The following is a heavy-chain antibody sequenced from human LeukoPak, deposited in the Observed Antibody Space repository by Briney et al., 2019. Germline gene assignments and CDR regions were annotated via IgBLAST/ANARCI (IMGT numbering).Heavy chain of an antibody. V-gene: IGHV3-7*03. J-gene: IGHJ4*02. CDR1: GFTFSSYW. Sequence: HPGGSLRLSCAASGFTFSSYWMSWVRQAPGKGLEWVANIKQDGSEKYYVDSVKGRFTISRDNAKNSLYLQMNSLRAEDTAVYYCAKETSSGNFVTIDCWGQGTLVTVSS. CDR3: AKETSSGNFVTIDC. CDR2: IKQDGSEK. D-gene: IGHD1-26*01.